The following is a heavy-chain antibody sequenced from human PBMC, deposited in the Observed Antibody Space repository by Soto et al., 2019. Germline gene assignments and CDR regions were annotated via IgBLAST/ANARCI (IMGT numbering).Heavy chain of an antibody. CDR3: ARVRYYYDSSGYDTSYYYYGMDV. CDR1: GGTFSSYA. CDR2: IIPIFGTA. J-gene: IGHJ6*02. Sequence: QVQLVQSGAEVKKPGSSVMVSCKASGGTFSSYAISWVRQAPGQGLEWMGGIIPIFGTANYAQKFQGRVTITADESTSTAYMELSSLRSEDTAVYYCARVRYYYDSSGYDTSYYYYGMDVWGQGTTVTVSS. D-gene: IGHD3-22*01. V-gene: IGHV1-69*01.